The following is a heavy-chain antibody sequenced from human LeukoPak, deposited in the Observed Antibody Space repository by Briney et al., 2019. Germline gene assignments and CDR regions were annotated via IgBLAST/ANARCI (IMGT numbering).Heavy chain of an antibody. CDR3: ARDAGVLYYYDSSGYYTDPAFDY. J-gene: IGHJ4*02. CDR2: IYTSGST. CDR1: GGSISSYY. Sequence: SETLSLTCTVSGGSISSYYWSWIRQPAGKGLEWIGRIYTSGSTNYNPSLKSRVTMSVDTSKNQFSLKLSSVTAADTAMYYCARDAGVLYYYDSSGYYTDPAFDYWGQGTPVTVSS. V-gene: IGHV4-4*07. D-gene: IGHD3-22*01.